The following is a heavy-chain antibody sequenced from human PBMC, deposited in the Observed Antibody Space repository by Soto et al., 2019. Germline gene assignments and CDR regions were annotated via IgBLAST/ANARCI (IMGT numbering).Heavy chain of an antibody. Sequence: QVQLVESGGGVVQPGRSLRLSCAAPGFTFNTYGMHWVRQAPGRGLEWVAVIWYDGSIKYYANSVKGRFTISRDNSKNTMYLQLNSLRVEDTALYYCARIDCTGGSCRPYAYYDMDVWGQGTMVTVSS. CDR3: ARIDCTGGSCRPYAYYDMDV. CDR2: IWYDGSIK. CDR1: GFTFNTYG. V-gene: IGHV3-33*01. D-gene: IGHD2-15*01. J-gene: IGHJ6*02.